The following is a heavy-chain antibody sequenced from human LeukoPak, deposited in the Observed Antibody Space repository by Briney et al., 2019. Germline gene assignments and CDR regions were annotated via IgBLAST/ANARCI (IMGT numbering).Heavy chain of an antibody. CDR3: TTEHSSGWQPLDY. V-gene: IGHV3-15*01. D-gene: IGHD6-19*01. CDR2: IKSKTDGGTT. Sequence: GGPLRLSCAASGFTFSNAWMSWVRQAPGRGLEWVGRIKSKTDGGTTDYAAPVKGRFTISRDDSKNTLYLQMNSLKTEDTAVYYCTTEHSSGWQPLDYWGQGTLVTVSS. CDR1: GFTFSNAW. J-gene: IGHJ4*02.